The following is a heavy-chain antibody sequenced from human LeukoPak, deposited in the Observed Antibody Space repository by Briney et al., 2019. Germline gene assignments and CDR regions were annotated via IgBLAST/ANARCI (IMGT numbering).Heavy chain of an antibody. D-gene: IGHD6-13*01. J-gene: IGHJ1*01. V-gene: IGHV4-59*13. Sequence: SETLSLTCGVSGGVMTNYYWNWIRHAPGKALEGLGYIYYTWSTTYNPSVKSRITISLDTSKKQISLKLRSVTAADTAVYYCARHQGKEWQLELNGYFHHWGQGTLVTVSS. CDR1: GGVMTNYY. CDR3: ARHQGKEWQLELNGYFHH. CDR2: IYYTWST.